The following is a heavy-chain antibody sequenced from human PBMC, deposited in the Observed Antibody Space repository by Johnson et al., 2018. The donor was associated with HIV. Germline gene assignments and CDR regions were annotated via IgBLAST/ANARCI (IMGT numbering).Heavy chain of an antibody. J-gene: IGHJ3*02. Sequence: QVQLVESGGGVVQPGRSLRLSCAASGVTFSSYAMHWVRQAPGKGLEWVAVVSYDGNKKYYADSVKGRFTISRDNSKNTLYLQMNSQKTEDTAVYYCTTSRWDYGGSFDIWGQGTLVTVSS. D-gene: IGHD4-23*01. CDR3: TTSRWDYGGSFDI. CDR2: VSYDGNKK. V-gene: IGHV3-30*04. CDR1: GVTFSSYA.